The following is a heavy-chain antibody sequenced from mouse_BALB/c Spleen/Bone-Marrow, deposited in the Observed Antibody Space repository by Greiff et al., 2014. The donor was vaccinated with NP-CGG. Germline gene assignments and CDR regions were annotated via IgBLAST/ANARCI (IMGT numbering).Heavy chain of an antibody. CDR2: INPYNGDT. V-gene: IGHV1-37*01. J-gene: IGHJ2*01. CDR1: GYSFTGYF. Sequence: EVHLVESGPELVKPGASVKISCKASGYSFTGYFMNWVKQSHGKSLEWIGRINPYNGDTFYNQKFKGKATLTVDKSSSTAHMELLSLTSEDSAVYHCGRGDDYDGDFDRWGQGTTLTVSS. D-gene: IGHD2-4*01. CDR3: GRGDDYDGDFDR.